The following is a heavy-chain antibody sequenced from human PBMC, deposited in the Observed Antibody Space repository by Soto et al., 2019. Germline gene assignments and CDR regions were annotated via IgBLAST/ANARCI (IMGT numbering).Heavy chain of an antibody. CDR3: ARVPSSSYHYFDY. CDR2: IYGAGSA. J-gene: IGHJ4*02. V-gene: IGHV3-66*01. CDR1: GFTVSSYR. D-gene: IGHD6-13*01. Sequence: EVQLVESGGGLVHPGGSLRLSCAASGFTVSSYRMSWVRQAPGKGLEWVSVIYGAGSADFADSVKGRFTVSRDNSKNTLYLQMSSLRAEDTAVYYCARVPSSSYHYFDYWGQGTLVTVSS.